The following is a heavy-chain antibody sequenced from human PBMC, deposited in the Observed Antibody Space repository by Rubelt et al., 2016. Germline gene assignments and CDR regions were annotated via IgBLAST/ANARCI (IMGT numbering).Heavy chain of an antibody. D-gene: IGHD3-3*01. CDR3: AKDYLDFWSAYFNYYGMDV. Sequence: EVQLVESGGGLVKPGGSLRLSCAASGFSFSSYSMNWVRQAPGKGLEWVSFISSSSSYIYYADSVKGRFTISRDNAKNSLYLQMNSLRAEDTAVYYCAKDYLDFWSAYFNYYGMDVWGQGTTVIVSS. CDR2: ISSSSSYI. CDR1: GFSFSSYS. J-gene: IGHJ6*02. V-gene: IGHV3-21*02.